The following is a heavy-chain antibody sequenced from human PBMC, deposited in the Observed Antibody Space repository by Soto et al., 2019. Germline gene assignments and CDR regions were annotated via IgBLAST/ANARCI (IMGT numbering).Heavy chain of an antibody. CDR1: GGSFISDSYG. V-gene: IGHV4-39*01. Sequence: QLQLREAGPGLVKPSETLSLTCTVSGGSFISDSYGWVWIRQPPGKGLEWIGTIYYSAITYSNPPLSGRVSISVDASGNRFSPKLPSLTAADAALYFCARHPTVYSSSPDSRGQGTLVTVSS. CDR2: IYYSAIT. D-gene: IGHD6-6*01. CDR3: ARHPTVYSSSPDS. J-gene: IGHJ4*02.